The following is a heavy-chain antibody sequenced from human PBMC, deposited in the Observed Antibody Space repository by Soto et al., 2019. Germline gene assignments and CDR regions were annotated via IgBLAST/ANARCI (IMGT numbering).Heavy chain of an antibody. V-gene: IGHV3-15*07. D-gene: IGHD1-26*01. CDR2: IKSKTDGGTT. CDR3: TTVTSPREGSWDYYYGMDV. J-gene: IGHJ6*02. Sequence: GGSLRLSCAASGFTFSNAWMNWVRQAPWKGLEWVGRIKSKTDGGTTDYAAPVKGRFTISRDDSKNTLYLQMNSLKTEDTAVYYCTTVTSPREGSWDYYYGMDVWGQGTTVTVAS. CDR1: GFTFSNAW.